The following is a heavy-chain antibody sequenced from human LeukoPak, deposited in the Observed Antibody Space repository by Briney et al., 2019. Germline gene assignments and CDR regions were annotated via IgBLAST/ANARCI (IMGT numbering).Heavy chain of an antibody. CDR2: INPNSGGT. D-gene: IGHD6-19*01. CDR3: ARVVAVTGTPVYYMDV. J-gene: IGHJ6*03. V-gene: IGHV1-2*02. CDR1: GYMFTGYY. Sequence: ASVKASCKASGYMFTGYYMHWVRQAPGQGLAWMGWINPNSGGTNYAQKFQGRVTMTRDTSISTAYMDLNRLRSDDTAVYYCARVVAVTGTPVYYMDVWGKGTTVTVSS.